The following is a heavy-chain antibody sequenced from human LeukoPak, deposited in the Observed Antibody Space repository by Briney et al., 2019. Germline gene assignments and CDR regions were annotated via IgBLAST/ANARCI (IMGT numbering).Heavy chain of an antibody. V-gene: IGHV4-34*01. CDR3: ARGLFFYGSGSYWDNYFDY. CDR2: INHSGST. J-gene: IGHJ4*02. D-gene: IGHD3-10*01. CDR1: GGSFSGYY. Sequence: SETLSLACAVYGGSFSGYYWSWIRQPPGKGLEWIGEINHSGSTNYNPSLKSRVTISVDTSKNQFSLKLSSVTAADTAVYYCARGLFFYGSGSYWDNYFDYWGQGTLVTVSS.